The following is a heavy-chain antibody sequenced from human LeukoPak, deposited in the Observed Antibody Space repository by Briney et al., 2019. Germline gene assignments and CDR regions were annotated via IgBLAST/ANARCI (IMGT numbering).Heavy chain of an antibody. D-gene: IGHD2-8*01. J-gene: IGHJ6*03. CDR3: VRGVPGVYFYYYMDV. CDR1: GYTFTGYY. Sequence: ASVKVSCKASGYTFTGYYMHWVRQAPGQGLEWMGWINPNGGGTNYAQKFQGRVTMTRDTSISTAYMELSSLISEDMAVYYCVRGVPGVYFYYYMDVWGKGTTVTVSS. V-gene: IGHV1-2*02. CDR2: INPNGGGT.